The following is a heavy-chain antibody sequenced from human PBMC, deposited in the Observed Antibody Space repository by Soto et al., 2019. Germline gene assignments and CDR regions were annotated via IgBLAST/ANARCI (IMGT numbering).Heavy chain of an antibody. V-gene: IGHV3-21*01. J-gene: IGHJ4*02. CDR2: ISSSSSYI. Sequence: EVQLVESGGGLVKPGGSLRLSCAASGFTFSSYTMNWVRQAPGKGLEWVSSISSSSSYIYYADSVKGRFTISRDNAKNSLYLQMNNLRAEDTAVYYCARFGYTTEAHWGQGTLVTVSS. CDR1: GFTFSSYT. CDR3: ARFGYTTEAH. D-gene: IGHD5-12*01.